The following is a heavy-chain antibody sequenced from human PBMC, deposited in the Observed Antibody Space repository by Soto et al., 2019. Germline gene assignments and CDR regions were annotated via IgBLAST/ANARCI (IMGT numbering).Heavy chain of an antibody. CDR2: ISWNSGSI. CDR1: GFTFDDYA. CDR3: ATAGGSGIRGAFDI. V-gene: IGHV3-9*01. D-gene: IGHD3-10*01. Sequence: GGSLRLSCAASGFTFDDYAMHWVRQAPGKGLEWVSGISWNSGSIGYADSVKGRFTISRDNAKNSLYLQMNSLRAEDTALYYCATAGGSGIRGAFDIWGQGTMVTVSS. J-gene: IGHJ3*02.